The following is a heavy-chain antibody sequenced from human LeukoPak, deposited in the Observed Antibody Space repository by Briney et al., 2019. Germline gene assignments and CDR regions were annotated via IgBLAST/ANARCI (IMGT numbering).Heavy chain of an antibody. CDR3: ARSLDGYAFDY. D-gene: IGHD5-24*01. CDR1: GGSFSSYY. Sequence: SETLSLTCAVYGGSFSSYYWSWIRQPPGKGLEWIGEINHSGSTNYNPSLKSRVTISVDTSKNQFSLKLSSVTAADTAVYYCARSLDGYAFDYWGQGTLVTVSS. V-gene: IGHV4-34*01. CDR2: INHSGST. J-gene: IGHJ4*02.